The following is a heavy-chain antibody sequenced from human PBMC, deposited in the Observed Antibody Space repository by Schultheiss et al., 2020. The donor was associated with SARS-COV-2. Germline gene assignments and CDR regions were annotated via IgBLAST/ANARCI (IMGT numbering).Heavy chain of an antibody. Sequence: GGSLRLSCAASGFTFSSYAMSWVRQAPGKGLEWVSSISSSSSYIYYADSVKGRFTISRDNAKNSLYLQMNSLRAEDTAVYYCARGLYSGIGYFDYWGQGTLVTVSS. CDR1: GFTFSSYA. CDR2: ISSSSSYI. J-gene: IGHJ4*02. V-gene: IGHV3-21*04. D-gene: IGHD1-26*01. CDR3: ARGLYSGIGYFDY.